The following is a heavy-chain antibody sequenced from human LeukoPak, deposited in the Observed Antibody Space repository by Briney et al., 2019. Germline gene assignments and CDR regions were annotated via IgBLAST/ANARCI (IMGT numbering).Heavy chain of an antibody. CDR1: GFPFSSYS. D-gene: IGHD3-16*01. Sequence: PGGSLRLSCAASGFPFSSYSMHWVRQAPGKGLEWLSYISSSSTTIYNADSVRGRFTISRDNAKNSLFLQMNSLRAEDTAVYYCARGVEPLAANTLAYWGQGTLVTVSS. CDR2: ISSSSTTI. V-gene: IGHV3-48*01. CDR3: ARGVEPLAANTLAY. J-gene: IGHJ4*02.